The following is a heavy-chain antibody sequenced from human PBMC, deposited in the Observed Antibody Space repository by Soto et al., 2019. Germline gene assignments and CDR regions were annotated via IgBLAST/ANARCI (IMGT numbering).Heavy chain of an antibody. J-gene: IGHJ4*02. D-gene: IGHD6-6*01. CDR3: ARPAEYSSSPGENYFDY. Sequence: SETLSLTCTVSGGSISSYYWSWIRQPPGKGLEWIGYIYYSGSTNYNPSLKSRVTISVDTSKNQFSLKLSSVTAADTAVYYCARPAEYSSSPGENYFDYWGQGTLVTVSS. V-gene: IGHV4-59*08. CDR2: IYYSGST. CDR1: GGSISSYY.